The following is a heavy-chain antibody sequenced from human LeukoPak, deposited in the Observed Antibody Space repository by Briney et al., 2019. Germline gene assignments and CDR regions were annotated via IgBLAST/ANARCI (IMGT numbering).Heavy chain of an antibody. D-gene: IGHD7-27*01. CDR3: AKDVPNWAVDY. CDR1: GFTFTRHG. V-gene: IGHV3-30*02. J-gene: IGHJ4*01. Sequence: GGSLRLSCAASGFTFTRHGIHWVRQAPSKGLEWVAFLRSDGNGKNYANSVKGRFTISSDNSQNMVFLQMNSLRPEDTAVYYCAKDVPNWAVDYWGQGTLVTVSS. CDR2: LRSDGNGK.